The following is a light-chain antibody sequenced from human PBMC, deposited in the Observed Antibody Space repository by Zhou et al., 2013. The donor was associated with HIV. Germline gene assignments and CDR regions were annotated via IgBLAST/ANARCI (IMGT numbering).Light chain of an antibody. CDR3: LQHNLYPIT. V-gene: IGKV1-9*01. J-gene: IGKJ5*01. CDR2: AAS. Sequence: IQLTQSPSSLSASVGDRVTITCRASQGISSYLAWYQQKPGKAPKLLIYAASTLQSGVPSRFSGSRSGTEFTLTISSLQPEDFATYFCLQHNLYPITFGQGTRLEIK. CDR1: QGISSY.